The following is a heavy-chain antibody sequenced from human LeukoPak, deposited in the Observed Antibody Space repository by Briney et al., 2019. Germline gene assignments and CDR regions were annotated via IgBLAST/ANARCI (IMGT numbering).Heavy chain of an antibody. J-gene: IGHJ4*02. CDR3: TRDRALTF. CDR1: GYTFTGYY. V-gene: IGHV1-2*02. CDR2: ISPN. Sequence: GASVKVSCKASGYTFTGYYIHWVRQAPGQGLEWMGWISPNSAQEFQGRVTMTRDTSISTVYMEPSRLTSDDTAVYYCTRDRALTFWGQGTLVIVSS. D-gene: IGHD3-10*01.